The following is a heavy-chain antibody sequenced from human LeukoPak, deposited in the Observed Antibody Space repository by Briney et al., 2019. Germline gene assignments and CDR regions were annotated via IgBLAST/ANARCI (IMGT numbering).Heavy chain of an antibody. CDR1: GGSIRSYY. CDR3: ARDSGDYNWYFDL. Sequence: SETLSLTCTVSGGSIRSYYWSWIRQPPGKGLEWVGYISYSGSTNYNPSLESRVTISVDTSKNQFSLKLTSVTAADTAVYYCARDSGDYNWYFDLWGRGTLVTVSS. CDR2: ISYSGST. D-gene: IGHD4-17*01. V-gene: IGHV4-59*12. J-gene: IGHJ2*01.